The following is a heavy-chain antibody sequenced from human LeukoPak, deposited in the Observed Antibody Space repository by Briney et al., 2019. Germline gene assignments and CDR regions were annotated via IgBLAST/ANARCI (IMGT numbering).Heavy chain of an antibody. V-gene: IGHV1-46*04. CDR2: LNPSGGST. J-gene: IGHJ6*02. CDR1: GYTFTSYY. D-gene: IGHD5-18*01. Sequence: ASVKVSCMQSGYTFTSYYMHWVRPARGQGLEWMGLLNPSGGSTSSAQTLQGRVTLTRDTSTSTVYMELSSLRSEDTAVYYCARGGYSYGYLTDYYYGMDVWGQGTTVTVSS. CDR3: ARGGYSYGYLTDYYYGMDV.